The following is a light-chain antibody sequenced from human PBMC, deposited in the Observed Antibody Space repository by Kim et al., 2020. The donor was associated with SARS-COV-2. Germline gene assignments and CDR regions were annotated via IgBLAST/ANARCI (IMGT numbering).Light chain of an antibody. V-gene: IGKV1-27*01. CDR3: QKYNSAPPWT. Sequence: SIGDRITIPCRASQGISNYLAWYQQKPGKVPKLLIYAASTLQSGVPSRFSGSGSGTDFTLTISSLQPEDVATYYCQKYNSAPPWTFGQGTKVDIK. CDR1: QGISNY. J-gene: IGKJ1*01. CDR2: AAS.